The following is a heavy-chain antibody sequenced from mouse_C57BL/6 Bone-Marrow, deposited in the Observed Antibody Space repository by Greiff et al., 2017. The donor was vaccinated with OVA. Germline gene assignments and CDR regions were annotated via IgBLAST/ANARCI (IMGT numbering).Heavy chain of an antibody. J-gene: IGHJ4*01. CDR3: ARGFVAKDD. CDR1: GYTFTSYW. V-gene: IGHV1-59*01. CDR2: IDPSASYT. Sequence: QVQLQQPGAELVRPGTSVKLSCKASGYTFTSYWMHWVKQRPGQGLEWIGVIDPSASYTNYNQKFKGKATLTVDNSSSTAYMQLSSLTSEDSADYYCARGFVAKDDWGQGTTVTVST.